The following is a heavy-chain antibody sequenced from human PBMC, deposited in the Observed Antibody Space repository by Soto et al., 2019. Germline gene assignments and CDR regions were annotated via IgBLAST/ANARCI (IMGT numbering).Heavy chain of an antibody. CDR1: GFIFSDHY. Sequence: EVQLVESGGGLVQPGGSLRLSCATSGFIFSDHYMDWVRQAPGKGLEWVGRTTNKANSYTTEYAASVKGRFIISRDESKNSLFLQMNSLKIEDTAVYYCVRATYYYDGSGHPTMDVWGQGTTVTVSS. CDR3: VRATYYYDGSGHPTMDV. D-gene: IGHD3-22*01. J-gene: IGHJ6*02. CDR2: TTNKANSYTT. V-gene: IGHV3-72*01.